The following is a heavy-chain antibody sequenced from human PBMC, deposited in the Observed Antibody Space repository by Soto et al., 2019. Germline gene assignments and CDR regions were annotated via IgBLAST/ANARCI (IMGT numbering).Heavy chain of an antibody. J-gene: IGHJ5*02. V-gene: IGHV1-18*01. CDR3: ARAYSPGLFDP. CDR2: ISANNGNT. Sequence: GASVKVSCKASGYTFTSYGISWVRQAPGQGLEWMGWISANNGNTKYAQNFQGRVTMTTDTSTSTAYMELRSLRSDDTAVYYCARAYSPGLFDPWGQGIQVTVSS. D-gene: IGHD2-15*01. CDR1: GYTFTSYG.